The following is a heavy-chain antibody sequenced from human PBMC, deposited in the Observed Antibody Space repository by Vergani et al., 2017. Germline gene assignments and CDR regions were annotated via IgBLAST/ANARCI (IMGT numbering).Heavy chain of an antibody. D-gene: IGHD5-12*01. J-gene: IGHJ3*02. CDR1: GFTFSSYA. CDR3: AKLHYYSGYGFNAFDI. CDR2: ISGSGGST. Sequence: EVQLLESGGGLVQPGGSLRLPCAASGFTFSSYAMSWVRQAPGKGLEWVSAISGSGGSTYYADSVKGRFTISRDNSKTSLYLQMNSLRAEDTAVYYCAKLHYYSGYGFNAFDIWGQGTMVTVSS. V-gene: IGHV3-23*01.